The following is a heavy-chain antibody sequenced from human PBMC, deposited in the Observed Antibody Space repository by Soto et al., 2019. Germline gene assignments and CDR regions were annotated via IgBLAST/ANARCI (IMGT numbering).Heavy chain of an antibody. V-gene: IGHV3-11*01. D-gene: IGHD6-13*01. CDR2: ISSSGSTI. Sequence: GGSLRLSCAASGFTFSDYYTSWIRQAPGKGLEWVSYISSSGSTIYYADSVKGRFTISRDNAKNSLYLQMNSLRAGDTAVYYCARAGSSSYSIPDYWGQGTLVTVSS. J-gene: IGHJ4*02. CDR1: GFTFSDYY. CDR3: ARAGSSSYSIPDY.